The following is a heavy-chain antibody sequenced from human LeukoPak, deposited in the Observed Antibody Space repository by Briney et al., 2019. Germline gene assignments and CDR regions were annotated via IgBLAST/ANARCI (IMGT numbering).Heavy chain of an antibody. V-gene: IGHV3-30*04. CDR3: ARNDYARFYFDY. J-gene: IGHJ4*02. Sequence: PGGSLRLSCAASGFTFSSYAMHWVRQAPGKGLEWVAVISYDGSNKYYADSVKGRFTISRDNSKNALYLQMNSLRAEDTALYYCARNDYARFYFDYWGQGTLVTVSS. CDR2: ISYDGSNK. D-gene: IGHD3-16*01. CDR1: GFTFSSYA.